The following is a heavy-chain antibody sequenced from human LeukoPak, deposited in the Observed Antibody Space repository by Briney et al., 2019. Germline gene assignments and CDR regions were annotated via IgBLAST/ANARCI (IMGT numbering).Heavy chain of an antibody. Sequence: GGSLRLSCAASGFTFSSYGMHWVRQAPGKGLEWVAVISYDGSNKYYADSVKGRFTISRDNSKNTLYLQMNSLRAEDTAVYYGAKEGGYDYVWGSYCWKWFDPWGQGTLVTVSS. J-gene: IGHJ5*02. CDR1: GFTFSSYG. V-gene: IGHV3-30*18. D-gene: IGHD3-16*02. CDR2: ISYDGSNK. CDR3: AKEGGYDYVWGSYCWKWFDP.